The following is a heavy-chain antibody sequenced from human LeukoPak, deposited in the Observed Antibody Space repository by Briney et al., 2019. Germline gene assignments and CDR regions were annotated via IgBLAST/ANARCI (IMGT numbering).Heavy chain of an antibody. CDR3: AREYQLLGTVYNYFDP. J-gene: IGHJ5*02. CDR1: GFTFTSYY. V-gene: IGHV1-46*01. CDR2: INPSGSYT. Sequence: ASVKVSCKASGFTFTSYYMHWVRQAPGQGLEWMGIINPSGSYTSYAQKFQGRVTMTRNTSISTAYMELTSLRSEDTAVYYCAREYQLLGTVYNYFDPWGQGTLVTVSS. D-gene: IGHD2-2*01.